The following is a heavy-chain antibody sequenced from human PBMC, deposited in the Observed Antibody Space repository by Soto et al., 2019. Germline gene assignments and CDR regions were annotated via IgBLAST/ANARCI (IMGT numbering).Heavy chain of an antibody. CDR3: ARMYSSSSSFDY. D-gene: IGHD6-6*01. Sequence: EVQLVESGGGLVKPGGSLRLSCAASGFTFSSYSMNWVRQAPGKGLEWVSSISSSSSYIYYADSVKCRFTISRDNAKNSLYLQMNSLRAEDTAVYYCARMYSSSSSFDYWGQGTLVTVSS. CDR2: ISSSSSYI. CDR1: GFTFSSYS. J-gene: IGHJ4*02. V-gene: IGHV3-21*01.